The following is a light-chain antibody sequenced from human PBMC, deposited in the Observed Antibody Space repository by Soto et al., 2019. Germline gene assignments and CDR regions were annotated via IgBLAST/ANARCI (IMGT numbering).Light chain of an antibody. CDR3: QHFGNSPLWT. CDR2: EAS. V-gene: IGKV3-20*01. Sequence: EIVLTQSPATLSLSPGERATLSCRASQSVSSDYLAWYQQKPGQPPRLLIYEASTRAIGIPDRFSGSGSGTEFTLTISRLEPEDFAVYFCQHFGNSPLWTFGQGTKVEVK. CDR1: QSVSSDY. J-gene: IGKJ1*01.